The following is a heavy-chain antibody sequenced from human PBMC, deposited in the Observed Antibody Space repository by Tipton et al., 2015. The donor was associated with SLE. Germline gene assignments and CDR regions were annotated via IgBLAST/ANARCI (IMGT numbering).Heavy chain of an antibody. J-gene: IGHJ5*02. CDR3: ARGAQEGRRWLQPTPNNWFDP. D-gene: IGHD5-24*01. V-gene: IGHV4-34*01. CDR1: GGSFSGYY. CDR2: INHSGST. Sequence: TLSLTCAVYGGSFSGYYWSWIRQPPGKGLEWTGEINHSGSTNYNPSLKSRVTISVDTSKNQFSLKLSSVTAADTAVYYCARGAQEGRRWLQPTPNNWFDPWGQGTLVPVSS.